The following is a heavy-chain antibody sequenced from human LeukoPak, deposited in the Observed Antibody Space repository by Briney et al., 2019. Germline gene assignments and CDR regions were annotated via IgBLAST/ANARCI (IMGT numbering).Heavy chain of an antibody. CDR1: GFTFSSYA. V-gene: IGHV3-30-3*01. Sequence: GGSLRLSCAASGFTFSSYAMHWVRQAPGKGLEWVAVISYDGSNKYYADSVKGRFTISRDNSKNTLYLQMNSLRAEDTAVYYCARQSGSYFDYWGQGTLVTVSS. CDR3: ARQSGSYFDY. D-gene: IGHD1-26*01. J-gene: IGHJ4*02. CDR2: ISYDGSNK.